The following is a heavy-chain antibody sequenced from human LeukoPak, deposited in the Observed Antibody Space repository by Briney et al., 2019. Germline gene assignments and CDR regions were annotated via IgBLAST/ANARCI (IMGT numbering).Heavy chain of an antibody. CDR3: ARGYYYDSSRYYY. V-gene: IGHV3-20*04. CDR2: INWNGGST. CDR1: GFTFDDYG. J-gene: IGHJ4*02. Sequence: GGSMRLSCAASGFTFDDYGMSWVRHAPRKGLEWVSGINWNGGSTVYADSVKGRFSISRHNAKNPLYLQMNSLRAEDTALYYCARGYYYDSSRYYYWGQGTLVTVSS. D-gene: IGHD3-22*01.